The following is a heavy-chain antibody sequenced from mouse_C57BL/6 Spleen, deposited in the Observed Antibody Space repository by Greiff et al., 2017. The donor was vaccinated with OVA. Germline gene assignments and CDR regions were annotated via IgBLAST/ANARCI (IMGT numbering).Heavy chain of an antibody. CDR1: GYAFSSSW. D-gene: IGHD2-5*01. CDR2: IYPGDGDT. Sequence: QVQLKESGPELVKPGASVKISCKASGYAFSSSWMNWVKQRPGKGLAWIGRIYPGDGDTNYNGKFKGKATLTADKSSSTAYMQLSSLTSEDSAVYFCARERTYYSNYVSYWYFDVWGTGTTVTVSS. CDR3: ARERTYYSNYVSYWYFDV. V-gene: IGHV1-82*01. J-gene: IGHJ1*03.